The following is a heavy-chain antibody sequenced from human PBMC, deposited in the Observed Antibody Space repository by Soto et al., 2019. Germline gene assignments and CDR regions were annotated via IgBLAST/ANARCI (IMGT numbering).Heavy chain of an antibody. D-gene: IGHD3-3*01. CDR3: ARVAPRRREWLVDV. CDR2: ISSHSSYI. J-gene: IGHJ6*03. CDR1: GFTFSNYN. V-gene: IGHV3-21*01. Sequence: GGSLRLSCAASGFTFSNYNMNWVRQAPGKGLEWVSSISSHSSYIYYADSVKGRFTISRDNAKNSLYLQMNSLRVEDTAVYYCARVAPRRREWLVDVGGKGTRVTVP.